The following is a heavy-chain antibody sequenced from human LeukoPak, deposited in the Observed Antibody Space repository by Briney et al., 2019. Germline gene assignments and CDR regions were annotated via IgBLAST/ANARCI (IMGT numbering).Heavy chain of an antibody. CDR1: GGSISSGGYY. Sequence: SQTLSLTCTVSGGSISSGGYYWSWIRQHPGKGLEWIGYIYYSGSTYYNPSLKSRVTISVDTSKNQFSLKLSSVTAADTAVYYCARRSVSWNYFDYWGQGTLVTVSS. CDR3: ARRSVSWNYFDY. J-gene: IGHJ4*02. D-gene: IGHD3-3*01. V-gene: IGHV4-31*03. CDR2: IYYSGST.